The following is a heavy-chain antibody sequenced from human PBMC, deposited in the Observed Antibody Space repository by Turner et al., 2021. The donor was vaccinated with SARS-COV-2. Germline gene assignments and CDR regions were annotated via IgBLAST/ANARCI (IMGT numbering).Heavy chain of an antibody. CDR1: GFTFNTYA. J-gene: IGHJ3*02. CDR3: VRDRPRPGDRDALDI. Sequence: EVQVLESGGGLAQPGGSLSLSCAASGFTFNTYAMSWVRQAPGKGLVWVSVVSGLGDTRFYADSVRGRFTIPRDNTKNRVYLQMNSLRPDDTALYYCVRDRPRPGDRDALDIWGQGTMVTVSS. CDR2: VSGLGDTR. V-gene: IGHV3-23*01. D-gene: IGHD7-27*01.